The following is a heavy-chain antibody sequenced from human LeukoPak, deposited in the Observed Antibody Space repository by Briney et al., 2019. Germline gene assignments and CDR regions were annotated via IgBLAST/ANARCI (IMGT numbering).Heavy chain of an antibody. V-gene: IGHV1-69*04. J-gene: IGHJ4*02. CDR1: GGTFSSYA. CDR2: IIPILGIA. CDR3: ARDRGYGSGYYFDY. D-gene: IGHD3-10*01. Sequence: SVKVSCKASGGTFSSYAISWVRQAPGQGLEWMGRIIPILGIANYAQKFQGGVTITADKSTSTAYMELSSLRSEDTAVYYCARDRGYGSGYYFDYWGQGTLVTVSS.